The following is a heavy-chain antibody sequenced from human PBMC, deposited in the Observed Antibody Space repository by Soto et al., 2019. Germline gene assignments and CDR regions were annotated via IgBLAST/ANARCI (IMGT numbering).Heavy chain of an antibody. CDR1: GGSISSSSYY. J-gene: IGHJ4*02. Sequence: QLQLQESGPGLVKPSETLSLTCTVSGGSISSSSYYWGWIRQPPGKGLEWIGSIYYSGSTYYNPSLKSRVTISVDTSKNQFSLKLSSVTAADTAVYYCARQGWELLKALYYFDYWGQGTLVTVSS. CDR2: IYYSGST. D-gene: IGHD1-26*01. V-gene: IGHV4-39*01. CDR3: ARQGWELLKALYYFDY.